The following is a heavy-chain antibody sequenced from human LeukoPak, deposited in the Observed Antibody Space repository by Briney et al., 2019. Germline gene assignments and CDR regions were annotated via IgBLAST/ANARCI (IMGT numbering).Heavy chain of an antibody. J-gene: IGHJ6*02. V-gene: IGHV4-59*01. CDR3: ARRAEGDYFYALDV. Sequence: SETLSLTCTVSGGSISSYYWSWIRQPPGKGLEWIAYIYYTGSTNYNPSLKSRVTTSIDTSKNQFSLKLSSVSAADTAVYYCARRAEGDYFYALDVWGQGTTVTVSS. CDR1: GGSISSYY. CDR2: IYYTGST. D-gene: IGHD3-16*01.